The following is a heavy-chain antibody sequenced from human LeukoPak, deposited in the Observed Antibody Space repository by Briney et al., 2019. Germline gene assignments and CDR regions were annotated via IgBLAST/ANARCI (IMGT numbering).Heavy chain of an antibody. Sequence: GGSLRLSCAASGFTFNTYTMNWVRQAPGKGLEWVSYISGSSGIIDYADSVKGRFTISRDNAKNSLYLQMNSLRAEDTAVYYCARDGEMATTYDYWGQGTLVTVSS. J-gene: IGHJ4*02. V-gene: IGHV3-48*01. D-gene: IGHD5-24*01. CDR1: GFTFNTYT. CDR3: ARDGEMATTYDY. CDR2: ISGSSGII.